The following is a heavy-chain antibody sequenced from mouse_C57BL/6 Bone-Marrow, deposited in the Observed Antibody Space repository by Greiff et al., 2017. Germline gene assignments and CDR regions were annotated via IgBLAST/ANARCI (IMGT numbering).Heavy chain of an antibody. J-gene: IGHJ3*01. V-gene: IGHV1-69*01. CDR3: ARDDYASCAY. CDR1: GYTFTSYW. D-gene: IGHD2-4*01. Sequence: QVQLQQPGAELVMPGASVKLSCKASGYTFTSYWMHWVKQRPGQGLEWIGEIDPSDSGTTYNQKFKGKSTLTVDKSSSTAYLQLSSLTSEDSAVYYCARDDYASCAYWGQGNRVTVSA. CDR2: IDPSDSGT.